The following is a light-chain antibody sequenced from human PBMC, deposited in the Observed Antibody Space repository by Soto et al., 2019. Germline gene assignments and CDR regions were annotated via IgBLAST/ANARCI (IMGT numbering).Light chain of an antibody. CDR1: NTDVENYNF. J-gene: IGLJ1*01. V-gene: IGLV2-14*02. CDR3: SSYTSSSTYV. CDR2: EDY. Sequence: QSVLTQPASVSGSPGQSITIACTGINTDVENYNFVSWYQQRPGKAPKLMIYEDYKRPSGVSNRFSGSKSGNTASLTISGLLAEDEADYYCSSYTSSSTYVFGTGTKVTVL.